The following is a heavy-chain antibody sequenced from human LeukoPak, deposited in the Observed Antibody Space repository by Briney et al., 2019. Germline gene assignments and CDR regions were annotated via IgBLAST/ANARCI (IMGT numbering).Heavy chain of an antibody. D-gene: IGHD6-25*01. J-gene: IGHJ3*02. V-gene: IGHV3-11*04. Sequence: GRSLRLSCVASRLTFSDYYMSWIRQAPGRGLEWVPYISTSGSIYYADSVKGRFTISRDNAKNPLYLQMNSPRAEDTALYYCTRVGSRGDIWGQGTVVTVSS. CDR2: ISTSGSI. CDR1: RLTFSDYY. CDR3: TRVGSRGDI.